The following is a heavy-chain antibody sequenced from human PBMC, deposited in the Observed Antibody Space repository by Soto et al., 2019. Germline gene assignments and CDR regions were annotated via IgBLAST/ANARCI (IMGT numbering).Heavy chain of an antibody. V-gene: IGHV1-18*01. D-gene: IGHD3-3*01. Sequence: ASVKVSCKACGYTFTGYGISWGRQAPGQGLEWMGWISAYNGNTNYAQKLQGRVTMTTDTSTSTAYMELRSLRSEDTAVYYCARAYDFWSGHMSMAVWGQGTTVPVSS. CDR2: ISAYNGNT. CDR1: GYTFTGYG. J-gene: IGHJ6*02. CDR3: ARAYDFWSGHMSMAV.